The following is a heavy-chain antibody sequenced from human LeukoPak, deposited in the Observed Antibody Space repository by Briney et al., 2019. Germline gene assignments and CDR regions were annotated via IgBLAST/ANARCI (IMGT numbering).Heavy chain of an antibody. J-gene: IGHJ3*01. D-gene: IGHD3-10*01. CDR1: GFTLSPYW. CDR2: ISDDGSEK. Sequence: GGSLRLSCVASGFTLSPYWMSWVRQAPGKGLDWVATISDDGSEKRYVDSVKGRFSVSRDDAKNSLYLEMNSLRAEDTAVYHCARXAPFYGLGVXWGQGQMXTVSS. V-gene: IGHV3-7*01. CDR3: ARXAPFYGLGVX.